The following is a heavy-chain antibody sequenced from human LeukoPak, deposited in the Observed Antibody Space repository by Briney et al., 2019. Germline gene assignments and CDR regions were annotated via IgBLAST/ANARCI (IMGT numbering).Heavy chain of an antibody. Sequence: GASVKVSCKASGYTFTGYYMHWVRQAPGQGLEWMGWINPNSGGTNYAQKFQGRVTITADKSTSTAYMELSSLRSEDTAVYYCARDHCSSTSCYYDYWGQGTLVTVSS. D-gene: IGHD2-2*01. CDR1: GYTFTGYY. J-gene: IGHJ4*02. CDR2: INPNSGGT. V-gene: IGHV1-2*02. CDR3: ARDHCSSTSCYYDY.